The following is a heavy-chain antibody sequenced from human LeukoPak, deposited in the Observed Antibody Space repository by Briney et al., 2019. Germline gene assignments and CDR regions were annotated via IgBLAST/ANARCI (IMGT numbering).Heavy chain of an antibody. V-gene: IGHV3-30*02. CDR1: GFTFNIYG. J-gene: IGHJ5*02. Sequence: PGGSLRLSCAAWGFTFNIYGMHWVRQAPGEGVEWVAFIWFDGSNKYYADSVKDRFTISRDNSKDTLYLQMNSLRAEDTAVYYCASRGITGTTSYNYFDPWGQGTLVTVSS. CDR2: IWFDGSNK. D-gene: IGHD1-7*01. CDR3: ASRGITGTTSYNYFDP.